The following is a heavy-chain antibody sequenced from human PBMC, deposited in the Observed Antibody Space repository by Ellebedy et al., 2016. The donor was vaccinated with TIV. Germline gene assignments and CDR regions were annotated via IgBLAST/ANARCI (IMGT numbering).Heavy chain of an antibody. Sequence: SETLSLTCAVYGASFSGYYWSWIRQPPGKGLEWIGEINHSGSTNYNPSLKSRVTISVDTSKNQFSLKLSSVTAADTAVYYCAKGRWEPRFDPWGQGTLVTVSS. CDR3: AKGRWEPRFDP. J-gene: IGHJ5*02. V-gene: IGHV4-34*01. D-gene: IGHD1-26*01. CDR1: GASFSGYY. CDR2: INHSGST.